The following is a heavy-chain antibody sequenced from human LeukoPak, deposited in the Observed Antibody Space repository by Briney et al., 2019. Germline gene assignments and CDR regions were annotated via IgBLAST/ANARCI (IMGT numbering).Heavy chain of an antibody. Sequence: PSETLSLTCAVYGGSFSGYYWSWIRQPPGKGLEWIGEINHSGSTYYNPSLKSRVTISVDTSKNQFSLKLSSVTAADAAVYYCARGLDIVVVPAVYNWFDPWGQGTLVTVSS. CDR2: INHSGST. V-gene: IGHV4-34*09. J-gene: IGHJ5*02. CDR3: ARGLDIVVVPAVYNWFDP. D-gene: IGHD2-2*01. CDR1: GGSFSGYY.